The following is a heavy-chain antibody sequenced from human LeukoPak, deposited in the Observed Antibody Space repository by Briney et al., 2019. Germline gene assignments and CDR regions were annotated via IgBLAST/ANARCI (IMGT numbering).Heavy chain of an antibody. CDR1: GFTFSIYW. V-gene: IGHV3-7*01. CDR2: IKQDGSEK. CDR3: ATDRIDY. Sequence: PGGSLRLSCAASGFTFSIYWMSWVRQAPGKGLEWVANIKQDGSEKYYVDSVKGRFTISRDNAKNSLYLQMNSLRAEDTAVYYCATDRIDYWGQGTLVTVSS. D-gene: IGHD2-15*01. J-gene: IGHJ4*02.